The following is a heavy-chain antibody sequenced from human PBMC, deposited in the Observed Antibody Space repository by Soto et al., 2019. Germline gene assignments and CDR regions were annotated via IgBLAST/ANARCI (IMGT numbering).Heavy chain of an antibody. J-gene: IGHJ4*02. CDR3: ARGYSSGWFDY. V-gene: IGHV3-30-3*01. D-gene: IGHD6-19*01. CDR2: ISYDGSNK. Sequence: GGSLRLSCAASGFTFSSYAMHWVRQAPGKGLEWVAVISYDGSNKYYADSVKGRFTISRDNSKNTLYLQMDSLRAEDTAVYYCARGYSSGWFDYWGQGTLVTVPQ. CDR1: GFTFSSYA.